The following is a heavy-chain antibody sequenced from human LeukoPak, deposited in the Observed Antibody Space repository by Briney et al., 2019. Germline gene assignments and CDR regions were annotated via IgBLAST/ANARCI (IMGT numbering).Heavy chain of an antibody. CDR3: ARRVDTAMVKGGPFYYYYYMDV. CDR2: ISAYNGNT. D-gene: IGHD5-18*01. J-gene: IGHJ6*03. CDR1: GYTFTSYG. Sequence: ASVKVSCKASGYTFTSYGISWVRQAPGQGLEWMGWISAYNGNTNYAQKLQGRVTMTTDTSTSTAYMELRSLESDDTAVYYCARRVDTAMVKGGPFYYYYYMDVWGKGTTVTVSS. V-gene: IGHV1-18*01.